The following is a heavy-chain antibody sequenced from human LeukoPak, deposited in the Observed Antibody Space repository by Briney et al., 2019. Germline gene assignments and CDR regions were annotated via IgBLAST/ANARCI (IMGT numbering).Heavy chain of an antibody. CDR3: ARGRRTATKPFYYYMDV. Sequence: GGSLRLSCAASGFTFSSYNMNWVRQAPGKGLEWVSGIGGGGATTFSADSVKGRFTISRDNSKNTLYLEMDYLRAEDTAVYYCARGRRTATKPFYYYMDVWGKGTTVTVSS. CDR1: GFTFSSYN. V-gene: IGHV3-23*01. CDR2: IGGGGATT. J-gene: IGHJ6*03. D-gene: IGHD1-14*01.